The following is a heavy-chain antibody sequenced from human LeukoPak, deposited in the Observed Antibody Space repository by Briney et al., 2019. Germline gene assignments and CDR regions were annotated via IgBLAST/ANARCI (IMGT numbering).Heavy chain of an antibody. CDR2: ISGSGGST. J-gene: IGHJ4*02. Sequence: GGSLRLSCAASGFTFSSYGMSWVRQAPGKGLEWVSAISGSGGSTYYADSVKGRFTISRDNSKSTLYLQMNSLRAEDTAVYYCAKEDYYDSSGYCLDYWGQGTLVTVSS. D-gene: IGHD3-22*01. V-gene: IGHV3-23*01. CDR3: AKEDYYDSSGYCLDY. CDR1: GFTFSSYG.